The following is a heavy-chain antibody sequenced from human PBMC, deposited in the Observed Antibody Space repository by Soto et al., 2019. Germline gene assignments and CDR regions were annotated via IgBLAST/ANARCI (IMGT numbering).Heavy chain of an antibody. CDR3: AKATYYDFWSGYEVDY. CDR2: ISGSGGST. V-gene: IGHV3-23*01. Sequence: LRLSCAASGFTFSSYAMSWVRQAPGKGLEWVSAISGSGGSTYYADSVKGRFTISRDNSKNTLYLQMNSLRAEDTAVYYCAKATYYDFWSGYEVDYWGQGTRVTVSS. J-gene: IGHJ4*02. CDR1: GFTFSSYA. D-gene: IGHD3-3*01.